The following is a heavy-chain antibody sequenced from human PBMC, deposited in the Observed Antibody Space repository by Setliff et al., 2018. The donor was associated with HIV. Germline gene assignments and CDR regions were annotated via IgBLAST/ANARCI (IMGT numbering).Heavy chain of an antibody. Sequence: GASVKVSCKTSGYSFTAYDINWVRQATGRGLEWMAWMNPSTGEIGYAQKFQGRLTMTRDSSITTAFMELRGLSSEDTAIYYCARPSHVYDDDGPLGYWGQGTLVTVSS. J-gene: IGHJ4*02. CDR3: ARPSHVYDDDGPLGY. D-gene: IGHD3-16*01. CDR1: GYSFTAYD. CDR2: MNPSTGEI. V-gene: IGHV1-8*01.